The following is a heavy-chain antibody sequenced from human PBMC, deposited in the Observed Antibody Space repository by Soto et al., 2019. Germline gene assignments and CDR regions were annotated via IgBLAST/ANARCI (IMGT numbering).Heavy chain of an antibody. CDR2: IYYSGST. J-gene: IGHJ6*02. CDR3: ASLRGILTGYYSYYYYGMDV. CDR1: GGSISSGDYY. Sequence: SETLSLTGTVSGGSISSGDYYWSWIRQPPGKGLEWIGYIYYSGSTYYNPSLKSRVTISVDTSKNQFSLKLSSVTAADTAVYYCASLRGILTGYYSYYYYGMDVWGQGTTVTVSS. D-gene: IGHD3-9*01. V-gene: IGHV4-30-4*01.